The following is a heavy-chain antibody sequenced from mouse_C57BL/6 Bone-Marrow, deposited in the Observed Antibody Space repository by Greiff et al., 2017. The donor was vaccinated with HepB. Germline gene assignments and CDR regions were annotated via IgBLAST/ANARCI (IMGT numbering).Heavy chain of an antibody. CDR2: IYPRSGNT. CDR1: GYTFTSYG. CDR3: ARPDGFLYYFDY. V-gene: IGHV1-81*01. Sequence: VHLVESGAELARPGASVKLSCKASGYTFTSYGISWVKQRPGQGLEWIGEIYPRSGNTYYNEKFKGKATLTADKSSSTAYMELRSLTSEDSAVYFCARPDGFLYYFDYWGQGTTLTVSS. J-gene: IGHJ2*01. D-gene: IGHD2-3*01.